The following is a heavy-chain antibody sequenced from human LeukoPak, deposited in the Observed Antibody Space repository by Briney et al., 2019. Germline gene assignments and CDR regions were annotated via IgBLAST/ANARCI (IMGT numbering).Heavy chain of an antibody. CDR3: GKDLTGDVSDVDS. CDR2: ISDGGTRK. J-gene: IGHJ4*02. Sequence: ETLSLTCTVSGGSISSSGYYWGWIRQAPGKGLEWVSAISDGGTRKYYADSVRGRFTISRDNSKNTLYLQMNSLRAEDTAIYYCGKDLTGDVSDVDSWGQGILVTVSS. D-gene: IGHD7-27*01. V-gene: IGHV3-23*01. CDR1: GGSISSSGYY.